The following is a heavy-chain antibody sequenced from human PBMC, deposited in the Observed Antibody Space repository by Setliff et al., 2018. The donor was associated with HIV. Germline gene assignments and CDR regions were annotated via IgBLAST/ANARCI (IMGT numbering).Heavy chain of an antibody. J-gene: IGHJ5*02. CDR1: GFALTGYE. CDR3: ARVASGYDYGWLDP. CDR2: IGSSNHGI. D-gene: IGHD5-12*01. Sequence: PGGSLRLSCVASGFALTGYEMNWVRQAPGKGLDWVAHIGSSNHGIHYTASVQGRFTVSRDNAKNTLYLQMNSLRAEDTAVYYCARVASGYDYGWLDPWGQGTLVTVSS. V-gene: IGHV3-48*03.